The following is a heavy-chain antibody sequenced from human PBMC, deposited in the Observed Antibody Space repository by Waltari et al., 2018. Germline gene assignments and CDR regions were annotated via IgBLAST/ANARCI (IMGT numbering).Heavy chain of an antibody. J-gene: IGHJ3*02. V-gene: IGHV1-69*01. CDR2: IIPIFGTA. D-gene: IGHD6-13*01. CDR3: AREVAGGAAAGTEAFDI. Sequence: QVQLVQSGAEVKKPGSSVTVSCKASGATFRSYATSWLRPAPGQGLEWMGGIIPIFGTANYAQKFQGRVTITADESTSTAYMELSSLRSEDTAVYYCAREVAGGAAAGTEAFDIWGQGTMVTVSS. CDR1: GATFRSYA.